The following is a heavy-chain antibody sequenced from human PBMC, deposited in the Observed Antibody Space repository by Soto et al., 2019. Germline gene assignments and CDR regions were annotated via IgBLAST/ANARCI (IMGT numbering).Heavy chain of an antibody. CDR1: GGTFSSYA. D-gene: IGHD6-6*01. J-gene: IGHJ6*02. CDR3: ARDYPEDGYSSSSGYHYYGMDV. V-gene: IGHV1-69*01. Sequence: QVQLVQSGAEVKKPGSSVKVSCKASGGTFSSYAISWVRQAPGQGLEWMGGIIPIFGTANYAQKFQGRVTITADESTSTAYMELSSLRSEDTAVYYCARDYPEDGYSSSSGYHYYGMDVWGQGTTVTVSS. CDR2: IIPIFGTA.